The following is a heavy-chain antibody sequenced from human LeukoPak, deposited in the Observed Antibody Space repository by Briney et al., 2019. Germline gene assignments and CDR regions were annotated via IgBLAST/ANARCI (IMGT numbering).Heavy chain of an antibody. V-gene: IGHV1-8*01. CDR3: ARDRLNYYDSSGYYYLDAFDI. Sequence: ASVKVSCKASGYTFTSYDINWVRQATGQGLEWMGWMNPNSGNTGYAQKFQGRVTMTRNTSISTAYMELSSLRSEDTAVYYCARDRLNYYDSSGYYYLDAFDIWGQGTMVTVSS. CDR2: MNPNSGNT. CDR1: GYTFTSYD. J-gene: IGHJ3*02. D-gene: IGHD3-22*01.